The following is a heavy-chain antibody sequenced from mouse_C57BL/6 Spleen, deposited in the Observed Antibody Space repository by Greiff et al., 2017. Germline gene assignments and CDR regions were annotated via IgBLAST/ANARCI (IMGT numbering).Heavy chain of an antibody. CDR1: GFTFSDYG. J-gene: IGHJ2*01. D-gene: IGHD1-1*01. Sequence: VQLQQSGGGLVKPGGSLKLSCAASGFTFSDYGMHWVRQAPEKGLEWVAYISSGSSTIYYADTVKGRFTISRDNAKNTLFLQMTSRRYEDTAMYYCARGITTNLDYWGQGTTLTVSS. CDR3: ARGITTNLDY. CDR2: ISSGSSTI. V-gene: IGHV5-17*01.